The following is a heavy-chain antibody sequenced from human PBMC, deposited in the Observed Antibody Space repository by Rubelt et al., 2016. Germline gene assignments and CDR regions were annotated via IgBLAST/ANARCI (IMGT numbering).Heavy chain of an antibody. CDR1: GFTFSSYD. Sequence: DVQLEESGGGLVQPGGSLRLSCAASGFTFSSYDIHWVRRAAGRGLEWVSAIGTTGDTFYPGSVKGRFTISRENAKNSLYLEMNSLRAEDTALYYCASGRGPDYYYYGMDVWGQGTTVTVSS. CDR3: ASGRGPDYYYYGMDV. CDR2: IGTTGDT. J-gene: IGHJ6*02. V-gene: IGHV3-13*04. D-gene: IGHD1-1*01.